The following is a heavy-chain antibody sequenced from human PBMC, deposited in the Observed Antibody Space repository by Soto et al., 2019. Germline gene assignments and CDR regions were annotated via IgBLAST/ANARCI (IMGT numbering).Heavy chain of an antibody. CDR1: GHTFHNYA. Sequence: EVQLLESGGGLEQPGGSLRLSCVGSGHTFHNYAMTWVRQAPGKGLEWVSGISGSGGSTYYADSVRGRFTISRDDSKNTLYLQMNSLRAEDTAVYYCATVSRGIGVVPAARNWGQGTLVTVSS. V-gene: IGHV3-23*01. CDR2: ISGSGGST. CDR3: ATVSRGIGVVPAARN. D-gene: IGHD2-2*01. J-gene: IGHJ4*02.